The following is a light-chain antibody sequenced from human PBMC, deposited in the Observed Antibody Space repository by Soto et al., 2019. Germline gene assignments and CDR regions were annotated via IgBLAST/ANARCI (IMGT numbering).Light chain of an antibody. J-gene: IGKJ5*01. CDR1: LNVSSY. CDR3: QQRQYWPPIT. CDR2: DAS. V-gene: IGKV3-11*01. Sequence: VLTQSPATLSLYPGERATLSCRASLNVSSYLAWYQQKPGQAPRLLIYDASNRAAGIPARFSGSGSGTDFTLTISSLEPEDFAIYYCQQRQYWPPITFGQVTRLAVK.